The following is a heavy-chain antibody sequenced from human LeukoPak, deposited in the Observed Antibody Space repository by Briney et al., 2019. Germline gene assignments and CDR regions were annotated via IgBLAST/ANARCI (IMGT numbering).Heavy chain of an antibody. Sequence: SQTLSLTCTVSDGSISSGSYYWSWIRQPPGKGLEWIGYIYYSGSTYYNPSLKSRVTISVDTSKNQFSLKLSSVTAADTAVYYCARASRLVRWNDAFDIWGQGTMVTVSS. CDR2: IYYSGST. CDR1: DGSISSGSYY. CDR3: ARASRLVRWNDAFDI. D-gene: IGHD6-19*01. V-gene: IGHV4-30-4*08. J-gene: IGHJ3*02.